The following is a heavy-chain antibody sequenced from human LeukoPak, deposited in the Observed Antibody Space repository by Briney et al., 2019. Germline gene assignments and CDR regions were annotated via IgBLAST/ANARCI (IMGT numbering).Heavy chain of an antibody. CDR1: GFTFDDYA. CDR2: ISWNSGSI. CDR3: ARVPRGYEYFDY. J-gene: IGHJ4*02. V-gene: IGHV3-9*01. Sequence: GGSLRLSCAASGFTFDDYAMHWVRQAPGKGLEWVSGISWNSGSIGYADSVKGRFTISRDNSKNTLYLQMNSLRAEDTAVYYCARVPRGYEYFDYWGQGTLVTVSS. D-gene: IGHD6-13*01.